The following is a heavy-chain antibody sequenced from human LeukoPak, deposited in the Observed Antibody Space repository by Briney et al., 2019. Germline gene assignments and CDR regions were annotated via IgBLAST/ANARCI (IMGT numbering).Heavy chain of an antibody. V-gene: IGHV1-2*02. CDR3: ARDRGVTTDLDY. Sequence: ASVKVSYKASGYTFTDYYMHWVRQAPGQGLEWMGWINPNSGGTNYAQKFQGRVTMTRDTSISTAYMELSSLRSDDTAVYYCARDRGVTTDLDYWGQGTLVTVSS. CDR2: INPNSGGT. D-gene: IGHD4-17*01. CDR1: GYTFTDYY. J-gene: IGHJ4*02.